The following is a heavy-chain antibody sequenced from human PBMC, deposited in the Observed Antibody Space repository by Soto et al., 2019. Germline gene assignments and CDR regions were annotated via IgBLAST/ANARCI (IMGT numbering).Heavy chain of an antibody. D-gene: IGHD3-9*01. J-gene: IGHJ3*02. CDR2: INHSGST. Sequence: SETLSLTCAVYGGSFSGYYWSWIRQPPGKGLEWIGEINHSGSTNYNPSLKSRVTISVDTSKNQFSLKLSSVTAADTAVYYCARVRYGRDAYDIWGQGTMVTVSS. CDR3: ARVRYGRDAYDI. CDR1: GGSFSGYY. V-gene: IGHV4-34*01.